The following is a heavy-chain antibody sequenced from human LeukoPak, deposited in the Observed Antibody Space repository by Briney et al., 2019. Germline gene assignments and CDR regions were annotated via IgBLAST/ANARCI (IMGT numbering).Heavy chain of an antibody. V-gene: IGHV4-39*07. D-gene: IGHD3-10*01. CDR1: GGSISSSSYY. CDR2: IYYSGST. CDR3: ARLRDGSGSYWFDP. Sequence: SETLSLTCTVSGGSISSSSYYWGWIRQPPGKGLEWIGSIYYSGSTYYRPSLKSRVTISVDTSKNQFSLKLSSVTAADTAVYYCARLRDGSGSYWFDPWGQGTLVTVSS. J-gene: IGHJ5*02.